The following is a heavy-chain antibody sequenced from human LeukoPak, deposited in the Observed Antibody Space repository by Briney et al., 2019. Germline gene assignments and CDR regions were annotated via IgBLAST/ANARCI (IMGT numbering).Heavy chain of an antibody. V-gene: IGHV3-66*02. Sequence: GGSLRLSCAASGFTVSSNYMSWVRQAPGKGLQWVLVIYSGGGTYYADSVKGRFTISRDNSKNTLYLQMNNVRPEDTAMCYCARDPTYYYFDYWGQGTLVTVSS. CDR3: ARDPTYYYFDY. CDR1: GFTVSSNY. CDR2: IYSGGGT. D-gene: IGHD1-26*01. J-gene: IGHJ4*02.